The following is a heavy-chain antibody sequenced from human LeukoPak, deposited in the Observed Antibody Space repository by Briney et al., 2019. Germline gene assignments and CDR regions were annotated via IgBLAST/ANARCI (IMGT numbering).Heavy chain of an antibody. CDR2: IIPIFGTA. V-gene: IGHV1-69*13. J-gene: IGHJ4*02. D-gene: IGHD2-2*01. CDR3: ASPSRYCSSTSCYFDLDY. CDR1: GGTFTSYA. Sequence: SVKVSCKVSGGTFTSYAISWVRQAPGQGLEWMGGIIPIFGTANYAQKFQGRVTITADESTSTAYMELSSLRSEDTAVYYCASPSRYCSSTSCYFDLDYWGQGTLVTVSS.